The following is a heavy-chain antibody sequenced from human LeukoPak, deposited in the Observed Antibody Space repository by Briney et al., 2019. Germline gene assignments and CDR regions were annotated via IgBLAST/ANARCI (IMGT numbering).Heavy chain of an antibody. CDR1: GFTVSSNY. D-gene: IGHD6-13*01. Sequence: GGSLRLSCAASGFTVSSNYMSWVRQAPGKGPEWVSVIYSDGSTYYADSVKGRFTISRDTSKNTLYLQMNSLRTEDTAVYYCARDLAAGGTYPHYWGQGTLVSVSS. CDR2: IYSDGST. J-gene: IGHJ4*02. CDR3: ARDLAAGGTYPHY. V-gene: IGHV3-53*01.